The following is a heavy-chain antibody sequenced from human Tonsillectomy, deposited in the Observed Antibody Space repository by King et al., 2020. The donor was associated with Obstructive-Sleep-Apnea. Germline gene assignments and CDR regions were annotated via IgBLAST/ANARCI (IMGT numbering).Heavy chain of an antibody. V-gene: IGHV3-21*01. Sequence: VQLVESGGGLVKPGGSLRLSCAASGFTFSAYSMSWVRQAPGKGLEWVSSISSTGAYIYYAASLKGRFTISRDNAEDSLYLQISGLRAEDTDVYFCAGDLRHQSFDSRVIYGLDVWGQGTTVTVSS. CDR2: ISSTGAYI. CDR1: GFTFSAYS. D-gene: IGHD3-9*01. J-gene: IGHJ6*02. CDR3: AGDLRHQSFDSRVIYGLDV.